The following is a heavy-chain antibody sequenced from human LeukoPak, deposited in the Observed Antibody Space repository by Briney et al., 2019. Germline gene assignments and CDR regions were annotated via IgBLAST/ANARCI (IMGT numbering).Heavy chain of an antibody. Sequence: GGSLRLSCAASGFTFSSYWMSWARQAPGKGLEWVANIREDGSEKNCLDSVKGRFTVSRDNAQNSLYLQMDSLRVEDTAVYYCARDLGRISAAAIPGGSWGQGTLVTVSS. CDR3: ARDLGRISAAAIPGGS. CDR1: GFTFSSYW. CDR2: IREDGSEK. J-gene: IGHJ5*02. D-gene: IGHD6-13*01. V-gene: IGHV3-7*05.